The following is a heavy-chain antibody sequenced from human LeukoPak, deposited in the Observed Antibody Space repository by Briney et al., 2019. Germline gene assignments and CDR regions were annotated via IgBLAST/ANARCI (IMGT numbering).Heavy chain of an antibody. D-gene: IGHD6-6*01. J-gene: IGHJ4*02. CDR3: ASFYHSSSPF. CDR2: MNPNSGNT. CDR1: GYTFTSYD. V-gene: IGHV1-8*01. Sequence: ASVKVSCKASGYTFTSYDINWVRQATGQGLEWMGWMNPNSGNTGYAHKFQGRVTMTRNTSISTAYMELSSLRSEDTAVYYCASFYHSSSPFWGQGTLVTVSS.